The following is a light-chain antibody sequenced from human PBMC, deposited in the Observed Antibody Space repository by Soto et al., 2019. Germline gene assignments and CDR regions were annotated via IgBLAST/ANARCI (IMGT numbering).Light chain of an antibody. J-gene: IGKJ4*01. CDR2: ATS. CDR3: QQTYSTPLT. CDR1: QGINSF. V-gene: IGKV1-39*01. Sequence: DIQVTQSPSSLSASVGDRVTITCRASQGINSFLNWYQQKPGKAPKVLIYATSSLQIGAPSRFSGSGSGTDFTLTISNLQPEDFATYYCQQTYSTPLTFGGGTKVEIK.